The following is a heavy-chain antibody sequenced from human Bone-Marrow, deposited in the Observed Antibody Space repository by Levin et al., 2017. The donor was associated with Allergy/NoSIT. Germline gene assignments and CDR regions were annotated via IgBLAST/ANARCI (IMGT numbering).Heavy chain of an antibody. V-gene: IGHV4-39*07. CDR1: GDSLSRSLYY. CDR2: IYYIGNT. J-gene: IGHJ4*01. CDR3: AREGTPQSWDY. D-gene: IGHD1-14*01. Sequence: KPSETLSLTCSVSGDSLSRSLYYWVWIRQPPGKGLEWIGSIYYIGNTYYNPSLKSRATISVDTSKNLFSLKLSSVTAADTAVYYCAREGTPQSWDYWGQGTLVTVSS.